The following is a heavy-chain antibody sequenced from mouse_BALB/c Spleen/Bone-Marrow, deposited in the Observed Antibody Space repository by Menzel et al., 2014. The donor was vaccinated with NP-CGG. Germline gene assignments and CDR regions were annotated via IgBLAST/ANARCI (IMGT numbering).Heavy chain of an antibody. J-gene: IGHJ4*01. Sequence: VKLMESGAELVRPGSSVKISCKSSGYSFSNYWMNWMKQRPGQGLEWIGQIYPGDGDTNYNGKFKGKATLTADKSSSTAYMQLSSLTSEDSAVYFCASRGDYSYAMDYWGQGTLVTVSS. CDR2: IYPGDGDT. D-gene: IGHD1-1*01. CDR3: ASRGDYSYAMDY. V-gene: IGHV1-80*01. CDR1: GYSFSNYW.